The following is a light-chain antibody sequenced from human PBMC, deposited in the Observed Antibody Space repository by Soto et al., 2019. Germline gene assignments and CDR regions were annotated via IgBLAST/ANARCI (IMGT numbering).Light chain of an antibody. Sequence: QSALTQPASVSGSPGQSITISCTGTSSDVGSYNYVSWYQQHPGRAPKLMIYEVSSRPSGVSNRFSRSKSGNTASLIISGLQADDEADSYCTSYTSSSTYVVFGGGTKVTVL. CDR3: TSYTSSSTYVV. CDR1: SSDVGSYNY. J-gene: IGLJ2*01. CDR2: EVS. V-gene: IGLV2-14*01.